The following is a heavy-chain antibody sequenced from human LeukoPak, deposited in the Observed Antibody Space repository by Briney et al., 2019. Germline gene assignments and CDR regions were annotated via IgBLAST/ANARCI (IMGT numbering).Heavy chain of an antibody. V-gene: IGHV1-18*01. CDR1: GGTFSNYA. Sequence: ASVKVSCKASGGTFSNYAISWVRQAPGQGLEWMGWISAYNGNTNYAQKLQGRVTMTTDTSTSTAYMELRSLRSDDTAVYYCARDPSYGSGSYHYWGQGTLVTVSS. D-gene: IGHD3-10*01. CDR3: ARDPSYGSGSYHY. J-gene: IGHJ4*02. CDR2: ISAYNGNT.